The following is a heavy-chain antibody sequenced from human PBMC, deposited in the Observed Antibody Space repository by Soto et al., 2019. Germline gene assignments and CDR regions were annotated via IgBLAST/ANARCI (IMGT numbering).Heavy chain of an antibody. CDR1: GFTFSSYA. V-gene: IGHV3-23*01. Sequence: GGSLRLSCAASGFTFSSYAMSWVRQAPGKGLEWVSAISGSGGSTYYADSVKGRFTISRDNSKNTLYLQMNSLRAEDTAVYYCAKDRGWDILTGYAYYGMDVWGQGTTVTVSS. CDR2: ISGSGGST. D-gene: IGHD3-9*01. J-gene: IGHJ6*02. CDR3: AKDRGWDILTGYAYYGMDV.